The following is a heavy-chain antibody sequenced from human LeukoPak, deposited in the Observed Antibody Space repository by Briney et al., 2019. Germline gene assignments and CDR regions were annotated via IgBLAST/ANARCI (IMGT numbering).Heavy chain of an antibody. V-gene: IGHV3-9*01. J-gene: IGHJ4*02. D-gene: IGHD1-26*01. Sequence: GGSLRLSCTASGFTFDDYAMHWVRQAPGKGLEWVSGISWNSGSMDYAGSVKGRFTTSRDNAKNSLYLQMNSLRAEDTAFYYCAKDKAQWELRYFDHWGQGTLVTVSS. CDR3: AKDKAQWELRYFDH. CDR1: GFTFDDYA. CDR2: ISWNSGSM.